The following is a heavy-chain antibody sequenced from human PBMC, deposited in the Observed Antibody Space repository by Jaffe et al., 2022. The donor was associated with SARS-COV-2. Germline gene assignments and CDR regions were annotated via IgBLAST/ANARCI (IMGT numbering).Heavy chain of an antibody. CDR3: ASIPGGSGSYYYGMDV. CDR2: IWYDGSNK. D-gene: IGHD2-2*02. CDR1: GFTFSSYG. Sequence: QVQLVESGGGVVQPGRSLRLSCAASGFTFSSYGMHWVRQAPGKGLEWVAVIWYDGSNKYYADSVKGRFTISRDNSKNTLYLQMNSLRAEDTAVYYCASIPGGSGSYYYGMDVWGQGTTVTVSS. J-gene: IGHJ6*02. V-gene: IGHV3-33*01.